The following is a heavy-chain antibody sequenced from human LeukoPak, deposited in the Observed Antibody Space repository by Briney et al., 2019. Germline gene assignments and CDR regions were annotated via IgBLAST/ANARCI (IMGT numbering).Heavy chain of an antibody. D-gene: IGHD6-13*01. Sequence: GGSLRLSCAASGFTFDDYAMHWVRQAPGKGLEWVSGISWNSGSIGYADSVKGRFTISRGNAKNSLYLQMNSLRAEDMALYYCAKARGIFYSSPADYWGQGTLATVSS. CDR3: AKARGIFYSSPADY. V-gene: IGHV3-9*03. CDR1: GFTFDDYA. J-gene: IGHJ4*02. CDR2: ISWNSGSI.